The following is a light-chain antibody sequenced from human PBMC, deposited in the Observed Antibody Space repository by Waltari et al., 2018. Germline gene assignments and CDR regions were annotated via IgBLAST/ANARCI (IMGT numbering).Light chain of an antibody. CDR1: SSNIGSNT. V-gene: IGLV1-44*01. CDR2: SNK. Sequence: QSVLTQPSSASGTPGPRVNISCSGSSSNIGSNTVNWYQQLPGTAPKHPIYSNKQMPTGVADRFSGYKSGTSASQAISVLQSEDEADDYCGAWDDLLNCRVFGGGTKRTVL. J-gene: IGLJ3*02. CDR3: GAWDDLLNCRV.